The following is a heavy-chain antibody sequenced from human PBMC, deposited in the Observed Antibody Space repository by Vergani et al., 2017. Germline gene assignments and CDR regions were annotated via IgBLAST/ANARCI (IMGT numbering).Heavy chain of an antibody. CDR3: ARGGGVGATPRPRRAFDY. J-gene: IGHJ4*02. Sequence: QVQLVESGGGVVQPGRSLRLSCAASGFTFSSYAMHWVRQAPGKGLEWVAVISYDGSNKYYADSVKGRFTISRDNSKNTLYLQMNSLRAEDTAVYYCARGGGVGATPRPRRAFDYWGQGTLVTVSS. D-gene: IGHD1-26*01. CDR1: GFTFSSYA. CDR2: ISYDGSNK. V-gene: IGHV3-30-3*01.